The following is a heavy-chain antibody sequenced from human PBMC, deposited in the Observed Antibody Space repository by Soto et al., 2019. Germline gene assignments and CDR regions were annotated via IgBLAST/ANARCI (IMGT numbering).Heavy chain of an antibody. V-gene: IGHV3-66*01. CDR2: IYSGGST. CDR1: GFTVSSNY. CDR3: ARYSSGWYVRDAFDI. J-gene: IGHJ3*02. Sequence: GGSLRLSCAASGFTVSSNYMSWVRQAPGKGLEWVSVIYSGGSTYYADSVKGRFTISRDNSKNTLYLQMNSLRAEDTAVYYCARYSSGWYVRDAFDIWGQGTMVTVSS. D-gene: IGHD6-19*01.